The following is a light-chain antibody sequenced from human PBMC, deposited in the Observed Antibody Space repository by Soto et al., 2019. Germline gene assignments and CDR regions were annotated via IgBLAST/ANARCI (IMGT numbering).Light chain of an antibody. Sequence: EIVMTQSPATLSVSPGERATLSCRASQSVSSNLAWYQQKPGQAPRLLIYGASTRATGIPARFSGSGSGTELTRTISSLQSEDFAGYYCQQYNNWLITCGQGTRLEIK. V-gene: IGKV3-15*01. CDR3: QQYNNWLIT. CDR1: QSVSSN. J-gene: IGKJ5*01. CDR2: GAS.